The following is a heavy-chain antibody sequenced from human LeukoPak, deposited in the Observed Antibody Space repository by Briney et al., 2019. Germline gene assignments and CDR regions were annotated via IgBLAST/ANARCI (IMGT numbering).Heavy chain of an antibody. CDR3: GNHSSGSPKHHFDY. Sequence: TGGSLRLSCAASGFTFSSCDMSWVRQAPGKGLEWVSDISDSGGSTQYADSVKGRFTISRDNSKNTLYLQMNSLRAEDTAVYYCGNHSSGSPKHHFDYWGQGTLVTVSS. CDR1: GFTFSSCD. D-gene: IGHD1-26*01. J-gene: IGHJ4*02. V-gene: IGHV3-23*01. CDR2: ISDSGGST.